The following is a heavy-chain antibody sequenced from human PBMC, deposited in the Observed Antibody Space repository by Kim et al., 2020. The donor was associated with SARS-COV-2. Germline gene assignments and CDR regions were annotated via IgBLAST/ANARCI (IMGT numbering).Heavy chain of an antibody. Sequence: SQTLSLTCAISGDSVSSNSAAWNWIRQSPSRGLEWLGRTYYRSKWYNDYAVSVKSRITINPDTSKNQFSLQLNSVTPEDTAVYYCAREVPKIDYYDSSGYYGFDYWGQGTLVTVSS. D-gene: IGHD3-22*01. CDR2: TYYRSKWYN. V-gene: IGHV6-1*01. J-gene: IGHJ4*02. CDR1: GDSVSSNSAA. CDR3: AREVPKIDYYDSSGYYGFDY.